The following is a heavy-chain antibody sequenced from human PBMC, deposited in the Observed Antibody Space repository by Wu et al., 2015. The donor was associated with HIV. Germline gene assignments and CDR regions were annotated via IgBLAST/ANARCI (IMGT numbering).Heavy chain of an antibody. CDR2: ISAYNGKT. Sequence: QVQLVQSGAEVKKPGASVKVSCKASGYTFTSYGITWVRQAPGQGLEWVGWISAYNGKTNYAQKLQGRVTMTTDTSTSTVYMELRSLGSDDTAVYYCARDTSSGWWGGEYFDYWGQGTLVTVSS. CDR3: ARDTSSGWWGGEYFDY. D-gene: IGHD6-19*01. J-gene: IGHJ4*02. CDR1: GYTFTSYG. V-gene: IGHV1-18*01.